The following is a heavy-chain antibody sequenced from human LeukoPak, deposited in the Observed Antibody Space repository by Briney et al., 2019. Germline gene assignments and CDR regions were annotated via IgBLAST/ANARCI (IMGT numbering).Heavy chain of an antibody. CDR1: GFTFRSYA. V-gene: IGHV3-23*01. Sequence: PGGSLRLSCAASGFTFRSYAMSWVRQAPGQGLEWVSSISGGGGGTYYANSVKGRFTISRDNSKSTLYLQMNGLRAEDTAVYYCAEISTPIPAVGAMDNWGQGTLVTVSS. J-gene: IGHJ4*02. D-gene: IGHD6-13*01. CDR3: AEISTPIPAVGAMDN. CDR2: ISGGGGGT.